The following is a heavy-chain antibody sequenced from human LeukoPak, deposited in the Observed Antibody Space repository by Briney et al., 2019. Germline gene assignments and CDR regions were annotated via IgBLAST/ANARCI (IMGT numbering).Heavy chain of an antibody. D-gene: IGHD3-22*01. J-gene: IGHJ3*02. CDR1: GGSISSYY. CDR3: ARVGDYYDSSGYYESDAFDI. V-gene: IGHV4-59*01. Sequence: SETLSLTCTVSGGSISSYYWSWIRQPPGEGLEWIGYIYYSGSTNYNPSLKSRVTISVDTSKNQFSLKLSSVTAADTAVYYCARVGDYYDSSGYYESDAFDIWGQGTMVTVSS. CDR2: IYYSGST.